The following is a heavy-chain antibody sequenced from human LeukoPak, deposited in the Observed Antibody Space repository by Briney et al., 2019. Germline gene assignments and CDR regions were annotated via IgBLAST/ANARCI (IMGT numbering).Heavy chain of an antibody. CDR1: GLTFSSYA. J-gene: IGHJ4*02. V-gene: IGHV3-23*01. Sequence: PGGSLRLSCAASGLTFSSYAMSWVRQAPGKGLEWVSAISGSGGSTYYADSVKGRFTISRDNSKNTLYLQMNSLRAEDTAVYYCAKDHSHYYSYYYDSSGRSYWGQGTLVTVSS. CDR3: AKDHSHYYSYYYDSSGRSY. CDR2: ISGSGGST. D-gene: IGHD3-22*01.